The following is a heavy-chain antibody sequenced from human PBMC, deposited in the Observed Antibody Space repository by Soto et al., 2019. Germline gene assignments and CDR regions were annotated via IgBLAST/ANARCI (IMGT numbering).Heavy chain of an antibody. CDR2: ISGDGTTI. V-gene: IGHV3-11*01. D-gene: IGHD3-10*01. CDR3: ASDPYYYASGF. CDR1: GFRFSDHY. Sequence: LRLSCAASGFRFSDHYMTWIRQAPGKGLEWVSKISGDGTTIYYADSVKGRFTVSRDNAKNSVYLQMNSLRAEDTALYYCASDPYYYASGFWGQGTLVTVSS. J-gene: IGHJ4*02.